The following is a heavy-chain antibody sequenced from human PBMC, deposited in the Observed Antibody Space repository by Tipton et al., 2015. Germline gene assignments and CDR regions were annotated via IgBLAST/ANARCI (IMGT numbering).Heavy chain of an antibody. D-gene: IGHD5-24*01. Sequence: TLSLTCTVSGGSFNDFYWSWIRQPPGKGLEWVGEINHVGDTNYNPSLKSRVTISVDTSKNQFSLTLNSVAAADTAVYYCARDLEHGMDVWGHGTTVTVSS. CDR3: ARDLEHGMDV. CDR1: GGSFNDFY. CDR2: INHVGDT. V-gene: IGHV4-34*01. J-gene: IGHJ6*02.